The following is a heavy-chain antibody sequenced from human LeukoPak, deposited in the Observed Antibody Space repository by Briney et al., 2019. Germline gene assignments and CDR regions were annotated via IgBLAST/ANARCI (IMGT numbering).Heavy chain of an antibody. Sequence: PGRSLRLSCAASGFTFSSYAMHWVRQAPGKGLEWVAVISYDGSNKYYADSVKGRFTISRDNSKNTLYLQMNSLRAEDTAVYYCARVSYSSGWYDFDYWGQGTLVTVPS. J-gene: IGHJ4*02. CDR2: ISYDGSNK. CDR3: ARVSYSSGWYDFDY. D-gene: IGHD6-19*01. CDR1: GFTFSSYA. V-gene: IGHV3-30-3*01.